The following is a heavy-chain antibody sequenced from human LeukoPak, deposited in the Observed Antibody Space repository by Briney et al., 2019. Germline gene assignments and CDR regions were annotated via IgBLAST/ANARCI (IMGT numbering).Heavy chain of an antibody. Sequence: PSETLSLTCTVSGGSISSYYWSWIRQPPGRGLEWIGYFYYSGSTNYNPSLKSRVTISVDTSKNQFFLKLSSVTAADTAVYYYARGSNILTGYYGYWGQGTLVTVSS. CDR1: GGSISSYY. CDR2: FYYSGST. V-gene: IGHV4-59*01. D-gene: IGHD3-9*01. CDR3: ARGSNILTGYYGY. J-gene: IGHJ4*02.